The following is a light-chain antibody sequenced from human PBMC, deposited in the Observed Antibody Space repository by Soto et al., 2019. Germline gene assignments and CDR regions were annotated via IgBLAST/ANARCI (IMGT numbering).Light chain of an antibody. V-gene: IGKV1-5*03. CDR2: KAS. CDR1: QSISNW. CDR3: QQYDTYWT. J-gene: IGKJ1*01. Sequence: DIQMTQSPSTLSASVGDRVIITCRASQSISNWLAWYQQKPGKAPNLLIYKASSLKSGVPSRFSGCGSGTEFTLAISSLQPDDFATYYCQQYDTYWTFGQGTKVEFK.